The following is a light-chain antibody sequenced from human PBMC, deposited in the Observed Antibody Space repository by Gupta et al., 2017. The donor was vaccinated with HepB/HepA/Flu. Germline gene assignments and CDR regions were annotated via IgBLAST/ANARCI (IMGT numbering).Light chain of an antibody. Sequence: DIQMTQSPYSLSASVGDRVTITCRASQSITNYLNWYQQKPGKAPKLLIYAASSLQGGVPSRFSGSGSGTDFTLTITSLQPEDSATYYCQHRDSSPLTFGGGTKVEIK. CDR1: QSITNY. CDR3: QHRDSSPLT. CDR2: AAS. J-gene: IGKJ4*01. V-gene: IGKV1-39*01.